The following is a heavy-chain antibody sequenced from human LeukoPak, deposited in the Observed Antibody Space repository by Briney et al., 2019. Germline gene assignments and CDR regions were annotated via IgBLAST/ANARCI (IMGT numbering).Heavy chain of an antibody. CDR1: GYTFTGYY. Sequence: APVKVSCKASGYTFTGYYMHWVRQAPGQGLEWMGWINPNSGGTNYAQKFQGRVTMTRDTSISTAYMELSRLRSDDTAVYYCARAPDSSGYYATYYYYYMDVWGKGTTVTVSS. V-gene: IGHV1-2*02. CDR3: ARAPDSSGYYATYYYYYMDV. CDR2: INPNSGGT. J-gene: IGHJ6*03. D-gene: IGHD3-22*01.